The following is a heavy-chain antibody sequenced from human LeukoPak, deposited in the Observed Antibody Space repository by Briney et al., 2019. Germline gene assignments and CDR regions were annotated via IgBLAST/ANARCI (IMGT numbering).Heavy chain of an antibody. Sequence: PGGSLRLSCTASGFTFGDYAMSWVRQSPGKGLEWVGFIRSKAYGGTTEYAASVKGRFTISRDDSKSIAYLQMNSLKTEDTAVYYCASSRVVVVPAAISVWGKGTTVTVSS. CDR3: ASSRVVVVPAAISV. CDR1: GFTFGDYA. V-gene: IGHV3-49*04. CDR2: IRSKAYGGTT. J-gene: IGHJ6*04. D-gene: IGHD2-2*02.